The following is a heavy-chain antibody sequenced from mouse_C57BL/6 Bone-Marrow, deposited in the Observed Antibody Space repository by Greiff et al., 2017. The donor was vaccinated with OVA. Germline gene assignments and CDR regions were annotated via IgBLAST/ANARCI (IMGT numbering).Heavy chain of an antibody. D-gene: IGHD1-1*01. V-gene: IGHV1-82*01. J-gene: IGHJ3*01. Sequence: QVQLKESGPELVKPGASVKISCKASGYAFSSSWMNWVKQRPGKGLEWIGRIYPGDGDTNYNGKFKGKATLTADKSSSTAYMQLSSLTSEDSAVXFCARGSYGSGVFAYWGQETLVTVSA. CDR3: ARGSYGSGVFAY. CDR2: IYPGDGDT. CDR1: GYAFSSSW.